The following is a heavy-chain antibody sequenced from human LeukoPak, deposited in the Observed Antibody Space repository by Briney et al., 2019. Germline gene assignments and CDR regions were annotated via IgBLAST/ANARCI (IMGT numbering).Heavy chain of an antibody. CDR1: GGSISSGDYY. CDR3: ARDLGGYSYGYFDY. J-gene: IGHJ4*02. D-gene: IGHD5-18*01. CDR2: IYYSGST. Sequence: PSETLSLTCTVSGGSISSGDYYWSWIRQPPGKGLEWIGYIYYSGSTYYNPSLKSRVTISVDTSKNQFSLKLSSVTAADTAVYYCARDLGGYSYGYFDYWGQGTLVTVSS. V-gene: IGHV4-30-4*01.